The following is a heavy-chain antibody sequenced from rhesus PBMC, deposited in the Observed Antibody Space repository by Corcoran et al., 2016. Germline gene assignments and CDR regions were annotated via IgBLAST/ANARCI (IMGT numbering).Heavy chain of an antibody. Sequence: EVQLVESGGGLVQPGGSLRLSCAASGFTFSSYDMSWVRQAPGKGLEWFSYLISTGHTIYYANSVKGRFTISRDNATNSLSLQMSSLRAEDTAVYYCTRASIAAAGTFDYWGQGVLVTVSS. V-gene: IGHV3-136*01. CDR1: GFTFSSYD. CDR2: LISTGHTI. J-gene: IGHJ4*01. D-gene: IGHD6-31*01. CDR3: TRASIAAAGTFDY.